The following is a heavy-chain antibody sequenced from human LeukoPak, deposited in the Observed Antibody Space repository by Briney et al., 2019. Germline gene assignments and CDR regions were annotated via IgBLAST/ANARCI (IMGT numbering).Heavy chain of an antibody. Sequence: PSETLSLTCAVYGGSFSGYYWSWIRQPPGKGLEWIGEINHSRSTNYNPSLKSRVTISVDTSKNQFSLKLSSVTAADTAVYYCARWSEVSPYGYYYYYGMDVWGQGTTVTVSS. CDR1: GGSFSGYY. CDR3: ARWSEVSPYGYYYYYGMDV. CDR2: INHSRST. D-gene: IGHD4-17*01. V-gene: IGHV4-34*01. J-gene: IGHJ6*02.